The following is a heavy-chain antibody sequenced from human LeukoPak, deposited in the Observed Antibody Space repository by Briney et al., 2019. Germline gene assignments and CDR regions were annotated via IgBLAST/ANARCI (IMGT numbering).Heavy chain of an antibody. CDR1: GGPISSSSNY. J-gene: IGHJ4*02. CDR2: IYYSGST. D-gene: IGHD3-22*01. CDR3: VREGVYNFDSSGYFIFDY. V-gene: IGHV4-39*02. Sequence: PSETLSLTCTVSGGPISSSSNYWGWIRQPPGKGLEWIGSIYYSGSTYYNPSLKRRVTISVDTSKNQFSLKLTSVTAADTAVYYCVREGVYNFDSSGYFIFDYWGQGTLATVSS.